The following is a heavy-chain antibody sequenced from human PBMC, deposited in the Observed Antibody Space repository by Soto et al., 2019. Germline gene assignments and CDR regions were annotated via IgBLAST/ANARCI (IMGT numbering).Heavy chain of an antibody. CDR3: AKDRITMIVVVQQRGAIDWFDP. V-gene: IGHV3-23*01. CDR2: ISGSGGST. D-gene: IGHD3-22*01. CDR1: GFTFSSYA. Sequence: EVQLLESGGGLVQPGGSLRLSCAASGFTFSSYAMSWVRQAPGKGLEWVSAISGSGGSTYYADSVKGRFTISRDNSKNMLYLQMNSLRAEDTAVYYCAKDRITMIVVVQQRGAIDWFDPWGQGTLVTVSS. J-gene: IGHJ5*02.